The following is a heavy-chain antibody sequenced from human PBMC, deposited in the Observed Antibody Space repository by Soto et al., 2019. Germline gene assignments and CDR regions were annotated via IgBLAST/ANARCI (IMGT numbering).Heavy chain of an antibody. CDR3: ARDGGYYFDY. D-gene: IGHD3-16*01. CDR2: ISYDGSNK. CDR1: GFTFSSYA. J-gene: IGHJ4*02. V-gene: IGHV3-30-3*01. Sequence: GGSLRLSCAASGFTFSSYAMHWVRQAPGKGLEWVAVISYDGSNKYYADSVKGRFTISRDNSKNTLYLQMNSLRAEDTAVYYCARDGGYYFDYWGQGTLVTVSS.